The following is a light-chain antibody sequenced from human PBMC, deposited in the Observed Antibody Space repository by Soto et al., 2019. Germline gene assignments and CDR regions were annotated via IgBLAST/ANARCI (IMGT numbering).Light chain of an antibody. CDR3: QHYNSYSEA. CDR2: KAS. J-gene: IGKJ1*01. Sequence: DIQMTQSPSTLSGSVGDRSTITVRASQTISSWLAWYQQKPGKAPKLLIYKASTLKSGVPSRFSGSGSGTEFTLTISSLQPDDFATYYCQHYNSYSEAFGQGTKVDIK. CDR1: QTISSW. V-gene: IGKV1-5*03.